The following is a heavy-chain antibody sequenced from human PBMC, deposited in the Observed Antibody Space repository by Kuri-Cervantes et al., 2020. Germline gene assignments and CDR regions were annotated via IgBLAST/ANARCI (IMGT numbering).Heavy chain of an antibody. CDR3: ATDKNKFEY. CDR1: GFTFSSYW. V-gene: IGHV3-7*01. D-gene: IGHD1/OR15-1a*01. J-gene: IGHJ4*02. CDR2: IKEDGSEM. Sequence: GESLKISCAASGFTFSSYWMSWVRQAPGKGLEWVANIKEDGSEMFHVDSVKGRFTISRDNAKNSLFLRMNTLRAEDTAVYYCATDKNKFEYWGQGTLVTVSS.